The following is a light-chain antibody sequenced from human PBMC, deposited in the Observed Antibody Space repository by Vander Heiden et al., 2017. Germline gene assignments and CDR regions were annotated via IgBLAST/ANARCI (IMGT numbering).Light chain of an antibody. CDR3: SSYTSSSPPHVV. CDR2: EVS. Sequence: QSALTQPASVSGSPGQSITISCTGTSSDVGGYNYVSWYQQHPGKAPKLVIYEVSNRPSGVSNRFSGSKSGNTASLTISGLQAEDEADYYCSSYTSSSPPHVVFGGGTKLTVL. J-gene: IGLJ2*01. V-gene: IGLV2-14*01. CDR1: SSDVGGYNY.